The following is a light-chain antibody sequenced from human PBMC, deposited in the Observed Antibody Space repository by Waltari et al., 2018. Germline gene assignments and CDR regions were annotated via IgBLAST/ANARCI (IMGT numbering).Light chain of an antibody. J-gene: IGLJ2*01. Sequence: SYVLTQPPSVSVAPVKTARITCGGQDIGSQSVPWYQQKPGQAPGLVVYDDSERPSGIPERFSGSKSGDTATLTISRVEAGDEADYYCQVYYPNSDHVVFGGGTKLTVL. CDR1: DIGSQS. V-gene: IGLV3-21*03. CDR2: DDS. CDR3: QVYYPNSDHVV.